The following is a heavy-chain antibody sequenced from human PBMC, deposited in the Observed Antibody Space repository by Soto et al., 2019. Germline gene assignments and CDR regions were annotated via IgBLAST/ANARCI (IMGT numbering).Heavy chain of an antibody. CDR1: GFTFSYYW. CDR2: IHSDGRST. V-gene: IGHV3-74*01. J-gene: IGHJ3*01. Sequence: EVQLLESGGGLVQPGESLRLSCAASGFTFSYYWMHWVRQAPGMGLVWVSRIHSDGRSTTYADSVKGRFTISRDNARNTLYLQLNSLRAEDTAVYYCARGDRGAFDLWGPGTVLTVSS. CDR3: ARGDRGAFDL. D-gene: IGHD1-26*01.